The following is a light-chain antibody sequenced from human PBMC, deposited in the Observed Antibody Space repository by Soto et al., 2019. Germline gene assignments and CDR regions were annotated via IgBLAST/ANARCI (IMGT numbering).Light chain of an antibody. J-gene: IGKJ1*01. CDR3: QQYATFPWT. CDR1: QTIRTL. V-gene: IGKV1-5*01. CDR2: SAS. Sequence: DIQMTQSPSTLSASVGDRVTITCRASQTIRTLLAWYQQKPGKAPKLLIYSASTLESGVPSRFSCSGSGTEFTLTINSLQPDDFVTYYCQQYATFPWTFGQGTKVDIK.